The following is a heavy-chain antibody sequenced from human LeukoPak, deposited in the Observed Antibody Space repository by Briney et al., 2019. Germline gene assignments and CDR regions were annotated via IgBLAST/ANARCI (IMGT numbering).Heavy chain of an antibody. CDR2: IYPGDSDT. D-gene: IGHD6-19*01. V-gene: IGHV5-51*01. CDR3: ARHSQDIAGAGTGDY. J-gene: IGHJ4*02. CDR1: GYSFTSYW. Sequence: GESLQISCKASGYSFTSYWISWVRPMPGKGLEWMGIIYPGDSDTRYSPPLQGQVTISADKSISTAYLQWSSLKASDTAMYYCARHSQDIAGAGTGDYWGQGTLVTVSS.